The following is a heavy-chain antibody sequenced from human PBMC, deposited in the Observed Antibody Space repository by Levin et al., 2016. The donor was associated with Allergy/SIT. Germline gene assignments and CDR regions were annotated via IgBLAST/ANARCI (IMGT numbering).Heavy chain of an antibody. D-gene: IGHD1-26*01. V-gene: IGHV3-23*01. Sequence: GESLKISCAASGFTFSSYAMSWVRQAPGMGLEWVSTVTGVGTTYHADSVKGRFTISRDNSKNTLYLQMDSLRAEDTAVYHCARKGEGSNLANLDHWGQGTLVTVST. CDR1: GFTFSSYA. J-gene: IGHJ4*02. CDR2: VTGVGTT. CDR3: ARKGEGSNLANLDH.